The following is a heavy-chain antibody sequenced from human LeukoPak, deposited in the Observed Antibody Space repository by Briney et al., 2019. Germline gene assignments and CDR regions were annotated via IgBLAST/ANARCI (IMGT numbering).Heavy chain of an antibody. V-gene: IGHV1-2*02. D-gene: IGHD3-3*01. J-gene: IGHJ5*02. CDR1: GYTFAGYY. CDR3: ARSALYTIFGVVIENNWFDP. Sequence: GASVKVSCKASGYTFAGYYMHWVRQAPGQGLEWMGWINPNSGGTNYAQKFQGRVTMTRDTSISTAYMELSRLRSDDTAVYYCARSALYTIFGVVIENNWFDPWGQGTLVTVSS. CDR2: INPNSGGT.